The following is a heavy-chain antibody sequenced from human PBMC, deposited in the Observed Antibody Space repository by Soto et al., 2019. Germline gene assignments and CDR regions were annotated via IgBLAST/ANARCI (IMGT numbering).Heavy chain of an antibody. Sequence: EVQLVESGGGLVQPGGSLRLSCAASGFTFSSYWMHWVRQAPGKGLVWVSRIKSDGSSTFYANSVKGRFTISRDNAKNTLYLQMTSLRAEGTAVYFCAIIIPFDYWGQGTLVTAS. D-gene: IGHD2-21*01. CDR3: AIIIPFDY. CDR1: GFTFSSYW. CDR2: IKSDGSST. V-gene: IGHV3-74*01. J-gene: IGHJ4*02.